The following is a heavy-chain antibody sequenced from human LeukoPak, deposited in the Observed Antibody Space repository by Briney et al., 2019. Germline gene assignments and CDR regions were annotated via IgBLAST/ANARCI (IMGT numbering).Heavy chain of an antibody. CDR2: ISGSDDTT. D-gene: IGHD1-26*01. CDR3: AKSRGESRGASNY. J-gene: IGHJ4*02. Sequence: GGSLTLTCAASGFTFSSYAMNWVRQAPGKGLEWVSFISGSDDTTYYADSVKGRFTISRDSSKNTLYLQMNSLRAEDTAVYYCAKSRGESRGASNYWGQGTLVTVSS. CDR1: GFTFSSYA. V-gene: IGHV3-23*01.